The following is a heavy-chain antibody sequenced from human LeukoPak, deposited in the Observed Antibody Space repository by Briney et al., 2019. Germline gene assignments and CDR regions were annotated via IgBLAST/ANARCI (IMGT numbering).Heavy chain of an antibody. CDR3: ARDPYTYSSSWYGYFQY. CDR1: GFTFSSYG. CDR2: ISYDGSNK. J-gene: IGHJ1*01. D-gene: IGHD6-13*01. Sequence: QAGGSLRLSCAASGFTFSSYGMHWVRQAPGKGLEWVVVISYDGSNKYYADSVKGRFTISRDNSKNTLYLQMDSLRVEDTAVYYCARDPYTYSSSWYGYFQYWGQGTLVTVSS. V-gene: IGHV3-30*19.